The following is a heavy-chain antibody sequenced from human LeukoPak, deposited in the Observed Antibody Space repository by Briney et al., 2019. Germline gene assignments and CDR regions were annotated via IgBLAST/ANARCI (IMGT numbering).Heavy chain of an antibody. V-gene: IGHV1-69*13. Sequence: PVASVNVSCKASGGTFSSYAISWVRQAPGQGLEWKGGIIPIFGTANYTQKFQGRVTITADESTSTAYMELSSLRSEDTAVYYCARDLWIVGIQPATGNWFDPWGQGTLVTVSS. CDR3: ARDLWIVGIQPATGNWFDP. CDR1: GGTFSSYA. D-gene: IGHD5-18*01. CDR2: IIPIFGTA. J-gene: IGHJ5*02.